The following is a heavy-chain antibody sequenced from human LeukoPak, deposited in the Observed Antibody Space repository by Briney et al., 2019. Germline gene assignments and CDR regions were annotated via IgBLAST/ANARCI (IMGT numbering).Heavy chain of an antibody. Sequence: GGSLRLSCAASGFTFSSYAMSWVRQAPGKGLEWVSAISGSGGSTYYADSVKGRFTISRDNSKNTLYLQMSSLRAEDTAVYYCARGYSYGDGGYFDYWGQGTLVTVSS. CDR2: ISGSGGST. J-gene: IGHJ4*02. V-gene: IGHV3-23*01. CDR1: GFTFSSYA. D-gene: IGHD5-18*01. CDR3: ARGYSYGDGGYFDY.